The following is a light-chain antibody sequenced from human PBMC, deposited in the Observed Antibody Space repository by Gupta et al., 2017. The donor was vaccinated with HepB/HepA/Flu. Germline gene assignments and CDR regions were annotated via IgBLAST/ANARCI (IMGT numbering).Light chain of an antibody. CDR1: QSVRSNL. V-gene: IGKV3-20*01. J-gene: IGKJ5*01. Sequence: EIVFTQSPGTTSLFPGERATLSCRASQSVRSNLLVWYQQKPGQAPRLLIYDASYRATGIPDRFSGSGSGTDFTLIISRLEPEDFAVYYCQRYGNSPITFGQGTRLEIK. CDR3: QRYGNSPIT. CDR2: DAS.